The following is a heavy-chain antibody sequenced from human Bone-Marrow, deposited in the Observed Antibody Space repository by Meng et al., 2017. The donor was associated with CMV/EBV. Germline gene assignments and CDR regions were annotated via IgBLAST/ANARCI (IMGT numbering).Heavy chain of an antibody. CDR3: ARGGCSSTSCCSDY. D-gene: IGHD2-2*01. Sequence: GESLKISCAASGFTFSNYWMTWVRQAPGKGLEWVSSVKGSGGSANYADSVKGRFTMSRDNAKNSLYLQMNSLRAEDTAVYYCARGGCSSTSCCSDYWGQGTLVTVSS. CDR2: VKGSGGSA. V-gene: IGHV3-23*01. J-gene: IGHJ4*02. CDR1: GFTFSNYW.